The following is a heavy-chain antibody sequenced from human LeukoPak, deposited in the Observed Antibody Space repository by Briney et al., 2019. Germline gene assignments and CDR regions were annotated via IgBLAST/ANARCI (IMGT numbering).Heavy chain of an antibody. Sequence: SETLSLTCTVCGGSISSYYWSWIRQPAGKGLEWIGRIYTSGSTNYNPSLKSRVTMSVDTSKNQFSLKLSSVTAADTAVYYCAREVIVVVPAAQGAFDIWGQGTMVTVSS. CDR3: AREVIVVVPAAQGAFDI. CDR1: GGSISSYY. J-gene: IGHJ3*02. CDR2: IYTSGST. V-gene: IGHV4-4*07. D-gene: IGHD2-2*01.